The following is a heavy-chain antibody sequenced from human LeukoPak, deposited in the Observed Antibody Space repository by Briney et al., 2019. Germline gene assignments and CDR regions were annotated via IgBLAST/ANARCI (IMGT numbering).Heavy chain of an antibody. Sequence: SESLSLTCPVSGGSINSGGHYWNWLRHHPGKGLDWIGYTYYSGSTYYNPTLKRRVTISVNTSKNQFSLNLTSETAADTAVYVCARVGIAAGGTGSDSWGQGTLVTVSS. CDR3: ARVGIAAGGTGSDS. J-gene: IGHJ4*02. CDR2: TYYSGST. CDR1: GGSINSGGHY. V-gene: IGHV4-31*03. D-gene: IGHD6-13*01.